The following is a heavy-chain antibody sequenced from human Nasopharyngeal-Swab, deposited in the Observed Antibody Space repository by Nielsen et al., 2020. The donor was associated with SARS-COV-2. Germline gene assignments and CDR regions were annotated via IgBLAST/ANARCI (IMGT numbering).Heavy chain of an antibody. CDR3: ARESHDILTGPSYYYGMDV. CDR2: INTNTGNP. D-gene: IGHD3-9*01. Sequence: ASVKVSCKASGYTFTSYAMNWVRQAPGQGLEWMGWINTNTGNPTYAQGFTGRFVFSLDTSVSTAYLQISSLKAEDTAVYYCARESHDILTGPSYYYGMDVWGQGTTVTVSS. J-gene: IGHJ6*02. V-gene: IGHV7-4-1*02. CDR1: GYTFTSYA.